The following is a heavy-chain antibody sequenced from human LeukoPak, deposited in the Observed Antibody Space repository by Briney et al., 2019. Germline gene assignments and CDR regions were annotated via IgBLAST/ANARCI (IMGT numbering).Heavy chain of an antibody. Sequence: ASVKLSCKASGYTFTGYYIHWVRQAPGQGLEWMGGINSNTGGTKYAQKFQGTVTMTRATSISTAYRELRRLRADDTATDYCARGRAAAARFWFDPWGQGTLVTVSS. CDR2: INSNTGGT. CDR3: ARGRAAAARFWFDP. CDR1: GYTFTGYY. J-gene: IGHJ5*02. D-gene: IGHD6-25*01. V-gene: IGHV1-2*02.